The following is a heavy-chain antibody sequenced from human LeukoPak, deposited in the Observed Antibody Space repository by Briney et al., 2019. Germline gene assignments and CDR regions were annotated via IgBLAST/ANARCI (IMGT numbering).Heavy chain of an antibody. J-gene: IGHJ6*02. CDR1: GYTFTSYG. CDR2: ISAYNGDT. CDR3: ARESYCSSTSCYSDYYYYGMDV. V-gene: IGHV1-18*01. Sequence: ASVKVSCKASGYTFTSYGISWVRQAPGQGLEWMGWISAYNGDTNYAQKLQGRVTMTTDTSTSTAYMELRSLRSDDTAVYYCARESYCSSTSCYSDYYYYGMDVWGQGTTVTVSS. D-gene: IGHD2-2*01.